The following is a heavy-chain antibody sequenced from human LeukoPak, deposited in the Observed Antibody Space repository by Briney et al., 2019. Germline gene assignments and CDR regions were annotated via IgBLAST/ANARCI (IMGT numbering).Heavy chain of an antibody. V-gene: IGHV4-59*01. J-gene: IGHJ6*02. CDR1: GGSISSYY. Sequence: SETLSLTCTVSGGSISSYYWSWIRQPPGKGLEWIGYIYYSGSTNYNPSLKSRVTISVDTSKNQFSLKLSSVTAADTAVYYCARVNGDDFWSGYWNYYGMDVWGQGTTVTVSS. CDR2: IYYSGST. D-gene: IGHD3-3*01. CDR3: ARVNGDDFWSGYWNYYGMDV.